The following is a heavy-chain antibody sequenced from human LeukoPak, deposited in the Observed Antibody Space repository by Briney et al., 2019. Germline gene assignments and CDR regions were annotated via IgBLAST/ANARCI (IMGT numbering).Heavy chain of an antibody. D-gene: IGHD2-2*01. CDR3: VRGHRYCSSTSCLLGRDY. J-gene: IGHJ4*02. CDR2: INHSGST. CDR1: GGSFSGYY. Sequence: SKTLSLTCAVYGGSFSGYYWSWIRQPPGKGLEWIGEINHSGSTNYNPSLKSRVTISVDTSKNQFSLKLSSVTAADTAVYYCVRGHRYCSSTSCLLGRDYWGQETLVTVSS. V-gene: IGHV4-34*01.